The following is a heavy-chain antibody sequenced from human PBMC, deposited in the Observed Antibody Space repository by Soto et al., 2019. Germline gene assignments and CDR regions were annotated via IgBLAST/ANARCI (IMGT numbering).Heavy chain of an antibody. CDR1: GFTFGDYA. V-gene: IGHV3-49*04. J-gene: IGHJ6*02. CDR2: IRSKAYGGTT. Sequence: GGSLRLSCTTSGFTFGDYAMSWVRQAPGKGLEWVGFIRSKAYGGTTEYAASVKGRFTISRDDSKSIAYLQMNSLKTEDTAVYYCLPYYDFWSGYRQNYYYGMDVWGQGTTVTVSS. CDR3: LPYYDFWSGYRQNYYYGMDV. D-gene: IGHD3-3*01.